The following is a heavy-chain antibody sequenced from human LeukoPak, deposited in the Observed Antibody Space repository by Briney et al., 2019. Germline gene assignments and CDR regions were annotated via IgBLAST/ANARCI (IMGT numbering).Heavy chain of an antibody. CDR2: IYYSGTT. V-gene: IGHV4-39*01. Sequence: SETLSLTCTVSGVSISSSSYHWGWIRQPQGKGLEWIGSIYYSGTTYENLPLRSRVTTTVDTSNTQYLLTISSVTAADTAVYSCARLSSNNYFDHWGQGTLVTVSS. J-gene: IGHJ4*02. CDR3: ARLSSNNYFDH. CDR1: GVSISSSSYH.